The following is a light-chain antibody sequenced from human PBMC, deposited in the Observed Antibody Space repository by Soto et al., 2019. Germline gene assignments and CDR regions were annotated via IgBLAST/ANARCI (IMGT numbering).Light chain of an antibody. CDR2: GTS. CDR3: QQYDSLPPWT. V-gene: IGKV3-20*01. Sequence: EIVLTQSPGIMYLSPGERATLSCRASQTVGRSFLAWYQQKPGQSPRLLIFGTSIRATGTPDRFSGGGSGADFTLTLSRLDPEDVAVYYCQQYDSLPPWTFGQGTRVEVK. CDR1: QTVGRSF. J-gene: IGKJ1*01.